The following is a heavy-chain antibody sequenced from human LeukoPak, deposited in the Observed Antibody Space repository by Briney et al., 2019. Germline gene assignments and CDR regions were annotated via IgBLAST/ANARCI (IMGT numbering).Heavy chain of an antibody. J-gene: IGHJ4*02. CDR1: GGSISSSSYY. V-gene: IGHV4-39*07. CDR3: ALIVATVGSVDY. D-gene: IGHD5-12*01. CDR2: IYYSGST. Sequence: PSETLSLTCTVSGGSISSSSYYWGWIRQPPGKGLEWIGSIYYSGSTYYNPSLKSRVTISMGESKNQFSLKLNSVTAADAAVYYCALIVATVGSVDYWGQGTLVTVSS.